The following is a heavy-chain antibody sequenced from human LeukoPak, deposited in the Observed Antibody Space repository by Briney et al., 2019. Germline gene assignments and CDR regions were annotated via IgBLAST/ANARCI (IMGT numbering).Heavy chain of an antibody. D-gene: IGHD3-10*01. V-gene: IGHV3-23*01. CDR3: AKDPRGYYYGMDV. Sequence: GGSLRLSCAASGFTLSNYAMSWVRQAPGKGLEWVSAISGSGVSTYYADSVKGRFTISRDNSKNTLYLQMNGLRAEDTAVYYCAKDPRGYYYGMDVWGKGTTVTVSS. CDR1: GFTLSNYA. J-gene: IGHJ6*04. CDR2: ISGSGVST.